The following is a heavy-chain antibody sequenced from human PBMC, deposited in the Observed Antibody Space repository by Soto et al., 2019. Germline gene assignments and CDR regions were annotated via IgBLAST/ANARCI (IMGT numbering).Heavy chain of an antibody. J-gene: IGHJ3*02. CDR2: INPNSVGP. Sequence: QVHLVQSGAEVKKPGASVKVSCKASRDTFTGYYMHCVRQAPGQGLEWMGWINPNSVGPNYAQKFQGRVTMTRDTSISTVYMELSRMRSDDTAVYYCARARIPDAFDIWGQGPMVTVSS. CDR1: RDTFTGYY. CDR3: ARARIPDAFDI. V-gene: IGHV1-2*02.